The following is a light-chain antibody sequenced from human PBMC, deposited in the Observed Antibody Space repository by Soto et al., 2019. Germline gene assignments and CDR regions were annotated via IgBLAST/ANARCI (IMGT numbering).Light chain of an antibody. J-gene: IGLJ3*02. CDR2: EGS. CDR3: CSYSGSRV. Sequence: QSALTQPASVSGSPGQSNTISCTGTSSDVGSYNLVSWYQQHPGKAPKLMIYEGSKRPSGVSNRFSGSKSGNTASLTISGLQAEDEADYYCCSYSGSRVFGGGTKLNVL. CDR1: SSDVGSYNL. V-gene: IGLV2-23*01.